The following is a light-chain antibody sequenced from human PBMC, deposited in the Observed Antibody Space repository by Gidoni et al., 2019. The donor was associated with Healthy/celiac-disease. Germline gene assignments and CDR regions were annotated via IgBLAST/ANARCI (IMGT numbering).Light chain of an antibody. CDR2: AAS. V-gene: IGKV1-39*01. CDR1: QSISSY. Sequence: DIQMTQSPSSLSASVGDRATITCRASQSISSYLNWYQQKPGKAPKLLIYAASSLQSGVPSRFSGSGSGTDFTLTISSLQPEDFETYHCQQSYSTPRTFGQGTKVEIK. J-gene: IGKJ1*01. CDR3: QQSYSTPRT.